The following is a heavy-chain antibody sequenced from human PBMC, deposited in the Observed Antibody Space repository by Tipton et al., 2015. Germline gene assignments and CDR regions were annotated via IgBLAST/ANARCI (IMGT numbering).Heavy chain of an antibody. CDR3: ARARGRHGGLFDS. CDR2: IQYSGGT. J-gene: IGHJ4*02. Sequence: TLSLTCTVSSDSINKYYWSWIRQPPGKELQWIGYIQYSGGTNYNPSLESRVSMSVDTSKTQFSLEMRSVTATDTAVYYRARARGRHGGLFDSWGQGTLVTVSS. V-gene: IGHV4-59*01. D-gene: IGHD4-23*01. CDR1: SDSINKYY.